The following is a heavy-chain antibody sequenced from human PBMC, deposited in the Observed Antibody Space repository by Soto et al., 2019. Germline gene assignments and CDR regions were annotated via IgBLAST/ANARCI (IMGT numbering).Heavy chain of an antibody. CDR3: ARDFGGGIAVAGVGFDY. Sequence: EVQMVESGGGLVQPGGSLRLSCGTSGFTFSSYWMSWVRQAPGKGLEWVANIKQDGSEKYYVDSVKGRFTISRDNAKNSLYLQMNSRRAEDTAMYYCARDFGGGIAVAGVGFDYWGQGTLVTVSS. V-gene: IGHV3-7*03. D-gene: IGHD6-19*01. J-gene: IGHJ4*02. CDR1: GFTFSSYW. CDR2: IKQDGSEK.